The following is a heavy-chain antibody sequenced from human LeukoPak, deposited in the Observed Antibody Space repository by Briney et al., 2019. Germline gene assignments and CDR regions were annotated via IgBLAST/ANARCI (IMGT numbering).Heavy chain of an antibody. Sequence: GASVNVSCKTSGYTFTSYGISWVRQAAGQGLEWMGWISAYNGNTNYAQKLQGRVTMTTDTSTSTAYMGLRSLRSDDTAVYYCARAVSSGWYNWGQGTLVTVSS. D-gene: IGHD6-19*01. CDR2: ISAYNGNT. V-gene: IGHV1-18*01. CDR1: GYTFTSYG. J-gene: IGHJ4*02. CDR3: ARAVSSGWYN.